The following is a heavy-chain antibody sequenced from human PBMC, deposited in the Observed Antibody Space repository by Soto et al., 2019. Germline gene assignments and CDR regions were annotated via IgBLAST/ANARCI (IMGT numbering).Heavy chain of an antibody. D-gene: IGHD4-17*01. CDR1: GGSISSYY. CDR3: ARQHGDSSIYYYYYMDV. CDR2: IYYSGST. J-gene: IGHJ6*03. V-gene: IGHV4-59*08. Sequence: SETLSLTCTVSGGSISSYYWSWIRQPPGKGLEWIGYIYYSGSTNYNPSLKSRVTISVDTSKNQFSLKLSSVTAADTAVYYCARQHGDSSIYYYYYMDVWGKGTTVTVSS.